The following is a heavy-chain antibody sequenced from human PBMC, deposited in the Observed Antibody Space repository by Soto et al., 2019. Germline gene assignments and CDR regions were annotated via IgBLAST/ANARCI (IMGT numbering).Heavy chain of an antibody. J-gene: IGHJ4*02. V-gene: IGHV2-5*02. CDR2: IYWDDSK. CDR1: GFSLSTSGVG. Sequence: QITLKESGPPLVRPTQTLTLTCAFSGFSLSTSGVGVSWIRQPPGKALEWLAVIYWDDSKHYSPSLRSRLTITKDTSKNQVVLTMTNMDRMDTGTYYCAHKGPEDWPLDYWGQGTLVTVSS. CDR3: AHKGPEDWPLDY. D-gene: IGHD3-9*01.